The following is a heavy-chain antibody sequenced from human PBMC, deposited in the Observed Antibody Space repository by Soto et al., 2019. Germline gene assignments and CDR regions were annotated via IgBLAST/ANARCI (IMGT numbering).Heavy chain of an antibody. V-gene: IGHV3-48*01. Sequence: EVQLVESGGGLVQPGGSLRLSCATSGFILSDCAMNWVRQAPGKGLEWVSYISRSSSVIDYADSVKGRFTVSRDNARNSLYLQMNSLRAEDTAVYYCARDLSWGSNWYYYMDVWGKGTPVTVSS. CDR1: GFILSDCA. D-gene: IGHD7-27*01. CDR3: ARDLSWGSNWYYYMDV. J-gene: IGHJ6*03. CDR2: ISRSSSVI.